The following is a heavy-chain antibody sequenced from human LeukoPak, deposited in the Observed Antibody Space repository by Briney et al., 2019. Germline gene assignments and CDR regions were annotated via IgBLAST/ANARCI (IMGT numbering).Heavy chain of an antibody. V-gene: IGHV4-39*02. D-gene: IGHD4-17*01. Sequence: TETLSLTCTVSGGSISSSSYYWGWIRQPPGKGLEWIGSIYYSGSTYYNPSLKSRVTISVDTSKNQFSLKLSSVTAADTAVYYCARDYGDLQGVFDYWGKGTLVTVSS. J-gene: IGHJ4*02. CDR1: GGSISSSSYY. CDR2: IYYSGST. CDR3: ARDYGDLQGVFDY.